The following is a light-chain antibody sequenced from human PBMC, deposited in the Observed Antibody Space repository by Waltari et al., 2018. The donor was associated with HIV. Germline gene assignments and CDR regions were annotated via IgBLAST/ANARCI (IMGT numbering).Light chain of an antibody. CDR1: QSVNTNY. CDR3: QQYGISPIT. CDR2: EAS. J-gene: IGKJ5*01. Sequence: EVVLTQSPGTVSLSPVARATLSCRASQSVNTNYLAWYQQNPGQAPRLLIYEASGRATGIPDRFSGSGSGTDFTLTISRVEPEDFAVYFCQQYGISPITFGQGTRLE. V-gene: IGKV3-20*01.